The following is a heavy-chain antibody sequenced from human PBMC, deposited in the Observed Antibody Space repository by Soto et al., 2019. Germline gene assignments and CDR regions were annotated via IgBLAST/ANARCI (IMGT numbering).Heavy chain of an antibody. D-gene: IGHD1-7*01. J-gene: IGHJ4*02. CDR2: SRDKGNSYST. CDR3: TRSIPGTTSSDY. Sequence: EVQLVESGGGLVQPGGSLRLSCAGSGFTFSDYYIDWVRQAPGKGLGWVGRSRDKGNSYSTDYAASVKGRFTVSRDASKNSLYLQMNSLKTEDTALYYCTRSIPGTTSSDYWGQGTLVTVSS. CDR1: GFTFSDYY. V-gene: IGHV3-72*01.